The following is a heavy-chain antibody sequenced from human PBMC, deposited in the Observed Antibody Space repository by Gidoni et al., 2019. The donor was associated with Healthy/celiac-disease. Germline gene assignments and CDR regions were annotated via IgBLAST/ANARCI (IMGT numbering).Heavy chain of an antibody. CDR3: ARAQPVAATLLFDY. Sequence: EVQLVASGGGLIQPGGSLRLSCAASGFTVSSNYMSWVRQAPGKGLEWVAVIDSGGSTYYADSVKGRFTISRDNSKNTLYLQMNSLRAEDTAVYYCARAQPVAATLLFDYWGQGTLVTVSS. V-gene: IGHV3-53*01. D-gene: IGHD2-15*01. CDR2: IDSGGST. CDR1: GFTVSSNY. J-gene: IGHJ4*02.